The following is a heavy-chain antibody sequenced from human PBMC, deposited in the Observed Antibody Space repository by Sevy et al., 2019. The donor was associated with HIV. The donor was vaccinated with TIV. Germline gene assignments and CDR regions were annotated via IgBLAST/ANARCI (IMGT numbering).Heavy chain of an antibody. Sequence: GGSLRLSCAASGFTFSSYAMSWVRQAPGKGLEWVSGISGSGGSTYYANSVKGRFTISRDNSKNTVYLQMNSVRAEDTAVYYCAIYRGGSWGQGTLVTVSS. CDR2: ISGSGGST. CDR1: GFTFSSYA. V-gene: IGHV3-23*01. CDR3: AIYRGGS. D-gene: IGHD1-26*01. J-gene: IGHJ5*02.